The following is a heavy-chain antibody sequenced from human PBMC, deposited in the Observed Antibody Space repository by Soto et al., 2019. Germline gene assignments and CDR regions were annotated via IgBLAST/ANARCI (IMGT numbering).Heavy chain of an antibody. CDR1: GFTFSSYG. D-gene: IGHD4-4*01. V-gene: IGHV3-33*01. CDR3: ASSSYDYSNYPDY. J-gene: IGHJ4*01. Sequence: PGGSLRLSCAASGFTFSSYGMHWVRQAPGKGLEWVAVIWYDGSNKYYADSVKGRFTISRDNSKNMLYLQMNSLRAEDTAVYYCASSSYDYSNYPDYWGQGTLVTVSS. CDR2: IWYDGSNK.